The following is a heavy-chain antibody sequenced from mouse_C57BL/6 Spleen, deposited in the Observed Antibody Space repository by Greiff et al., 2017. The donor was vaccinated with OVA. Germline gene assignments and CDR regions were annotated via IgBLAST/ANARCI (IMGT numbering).Heavy chain of an antibody. J-gene: IGHJ4*01. CDR2: IDPSDSYT. V-gene: IGHV1-59*01. Sequence: VQLQQPGAELVRPGTSVKLSCKASGYTFTSYWMHWVKQRPGQGLEWIGVIDPSDSYTNYNQKFKGKATLTVDTSSSTAYMQLSSLTSEDSAVYYCARSAGRDYAMDYWGQGTSVTVSS. CDR3: ARSAGRDYAMDY. D-gene: IGHD3-3*01. CDR1: GYTFTSYW.